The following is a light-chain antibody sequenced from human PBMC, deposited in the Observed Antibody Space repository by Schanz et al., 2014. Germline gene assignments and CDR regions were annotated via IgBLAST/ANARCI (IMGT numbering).Light chain of an antibody. J-gene: IGLJ1*01. CDR3: CSYAGSPYV. CDR1: SSDVGAYNY. CDR2: EVS. V-gene: IGLV2-8*01. Sequence: QSALTQPPSASGSPGQSVTLSCTGTSSDVGAYNYVSWYQQHPGKAPKLIIYEVSKRPSGVPDRFSGSKSGNTASLTISGLQAEDEADYYCCSYAGSPYVFGTGTKVTVL.